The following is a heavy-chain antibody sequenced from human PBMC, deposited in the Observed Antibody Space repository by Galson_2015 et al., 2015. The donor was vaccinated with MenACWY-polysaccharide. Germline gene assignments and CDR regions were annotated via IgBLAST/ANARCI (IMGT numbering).Heavy chain of an antibody. D-gene: IGHD4-23*01. J-gene: IGHJ4*02. V-gene: IGHV5-51*03. Sequence: QSGAEVKKPGEPLKISFKASGYIFNNYWIGWVRQMPDKGLEWMGRIFPDNSDPRYSPSFQGQVTVSVDKSTSTAYLHLSGLKASDTGMYYCARLRGLGGQFYCDFWGQGSLVTVSS. CDR1: GYIFNNYW. CDR3: ARLRGLGGQFYCDF. CDR2: IFPDNSDP.